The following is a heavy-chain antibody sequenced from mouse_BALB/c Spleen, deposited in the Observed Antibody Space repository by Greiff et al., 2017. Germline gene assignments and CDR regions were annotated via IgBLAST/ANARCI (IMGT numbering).Heavy chain of an antibody. D-gene: IGHD2-1*01. CDR2: ISSGGSYT. CDR3: ARQGDGNYVEAMDY. CDR1: GFTFSSYG. V-gene: IGHV5-6*01. Sequence: EVQLVESGGDLVKPGGSLKLSCAASGFTFSSYGMSWVRQTPDKRLEWVATISSGGSYTYYPDSVKGRFTISRDNAKNTLYLQMSSLKSEDTAMYYCARQGDGNYVEAMDYWGQGTTLTVSS. J-gene: IGHJ2*01.